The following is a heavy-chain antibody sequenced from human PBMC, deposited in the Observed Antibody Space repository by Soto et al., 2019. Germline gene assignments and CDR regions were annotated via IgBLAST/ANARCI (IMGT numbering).Heavy chain of an antibody. CDR2: INPNSGGA. D-gene: IGHD3-22*01. CDR1: GYTFTSYG. J-gene: IGHJ4*02. CDR3: ARDPYYYDSSGYSILDY. V-gene: IGHV1-2*04. Sequence: ASGKVSCKASGYTFTSYGISWVRQVPGQGLEWMGRINPNSGGADYAQNFQGWVTMTRDTSISTGYMELTRLRSEDTAVYYCARDPYYYDSSGYSILDYWGQGTLVTVSS.